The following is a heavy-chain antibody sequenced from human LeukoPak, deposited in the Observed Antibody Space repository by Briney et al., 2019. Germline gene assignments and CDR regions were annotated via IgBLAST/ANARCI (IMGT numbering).Heavy chain of an antibody. D-gene: IGHD6-19*01. J-gene: IGHJ4*02. CDR3: ARGSVGLSGPYYFDY. Sequence: ASVKVSCKASGYTFTSYGISWVRQAPGQGLEWMGWISAYNGNTNYAQKLQGRVTMTTDTSTSTAYMELRSLRSDDTAVYYCARGSVGLSGPYYFDYWGQGTLVTVSS. V-gene: IGHV1-18*01. CDR1: GYTFTSYG. CDR2: ISAYNGNT.